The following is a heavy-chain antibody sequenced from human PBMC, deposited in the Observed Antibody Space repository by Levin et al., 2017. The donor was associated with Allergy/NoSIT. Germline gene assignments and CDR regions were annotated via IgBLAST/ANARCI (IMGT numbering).Heavy chain of an antibody. CDR3: ARDEGTTIAFDY. V-gene: IGHV1-2*06. CDR1: GYTFTDYY. D-gene: IGHD1-26*01. Sequence: EASVKVSCKASGYTFTDYYIHWVRQAPGQGLEWMGRVSPDTGGTNFAQKFQGRVTMTRDTSINTAYMELSSLTSDDTAVYYCARDEGTTIAFDYWGQGSLVTVSS. CDR2: VSPDTGGT. J-gene: IGHJ4*02.